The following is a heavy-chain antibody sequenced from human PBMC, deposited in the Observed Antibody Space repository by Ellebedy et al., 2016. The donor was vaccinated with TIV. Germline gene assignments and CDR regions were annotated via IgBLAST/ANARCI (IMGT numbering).Heavy chain of an antibody. V-gene: IGHV1-69*13. CDR2: IIPIFGTA. D-gene: IGHD4-23*01. Sequence: SVKVSCXASGGTFSSYAISWVRQAPGQGLEWMGGIIPIFGTANYAQKFQGRVTITADESTSTAYMELSSLRSEDTAVYYCAGLGGNSRDNSDYWGQGTLVTVSS. J-gene: IGHJ4*02. CDR1: GGTFSSYA. CDR3: AGLGGNSRDNSDY.